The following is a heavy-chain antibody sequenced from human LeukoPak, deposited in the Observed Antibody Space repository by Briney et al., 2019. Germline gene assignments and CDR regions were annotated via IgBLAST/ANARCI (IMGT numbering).Heavy chain of an antibody. CDR2: ITSGGTI. Sequence: GGSLRLSCAASGFTFSTYEMSWVRQAPGKGLEWLSSITSGGTIYYADSVKGRFIISRDNAKNSLYLQMNSLRAEDTAVYFCARIEKWTNLVRYYFDNWGQGTLVTVSS. CDR3: ARIEKWTNLVRYYFDN. J-gene: IGHJ4*02. CDR1: GFTFSTYE. D-gene: IGHD1-14*01. V-gene: IGHV3-48*03.